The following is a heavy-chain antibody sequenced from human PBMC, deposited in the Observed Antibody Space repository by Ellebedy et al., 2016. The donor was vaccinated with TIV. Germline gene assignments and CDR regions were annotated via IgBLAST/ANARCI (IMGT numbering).Heavy chain of an antibody. CDR2: IGSAGDT. Sequence: GESLKISCAASGFTFSSHDMHWVRQGTGKGLEWVSAIGSAGDTSYSGSVKGRFTIYIENGKNTVSLQMNSLRAEDTDVYYCARASAGLDYWGQGTLVTVSS. CDR3: ARASAGLDY. D-gene: IGHD6-13*01. V-gene: IGHV3-13*01. J-gene: IGHJ4*02. CDR1: GFTFSSHD.